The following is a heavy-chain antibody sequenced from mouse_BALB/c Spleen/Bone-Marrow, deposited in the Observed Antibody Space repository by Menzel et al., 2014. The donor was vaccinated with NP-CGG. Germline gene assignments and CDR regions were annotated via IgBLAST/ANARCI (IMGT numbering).Heavy chain of an antibody. Sequence: EVQGVESGGGLVKPGGSLKLYCAASGFTFSDYYMCWVRQTPEMRLEWVATISDGGSYTYYPDSVKGRFTISRDNAKNDLYLQMSSLKSEDTAMYYCARDREDLVLRLMDYWGRGTSVSVSS. V-gene: IGHV5-4*02. J-gene: IGHJ4*01. D-gene: IGHD2-4*01. CDR2: ISDGGSYT. CDR3: ARDREDLVLRLMDY. CDR1: GFTFSDYY.